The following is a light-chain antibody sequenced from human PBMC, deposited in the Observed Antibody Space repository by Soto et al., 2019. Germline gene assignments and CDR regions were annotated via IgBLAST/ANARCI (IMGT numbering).Light chain of an antibody. V-gene: IGLV2-18*02. Sequence: QSVLTQPASVSGSPGQSITISCTGTSSDIGSYNRVSWYQQPPGTAPKLIIYEVNNRPSWVPDRFSGSKSGSTASLTISGLQAEEEADYYCSSYAGSSNVFGTGTKVTVL. CDR1: SSDIGSYNR. CDR3: SSYAGSSNV. J-gene: IGLJ1*01. CDR2: EVN.